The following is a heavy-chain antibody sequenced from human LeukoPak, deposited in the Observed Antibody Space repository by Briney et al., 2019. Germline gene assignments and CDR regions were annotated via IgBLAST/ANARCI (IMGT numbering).Heavy chain of an antibody. CDR1: GITLSNYG. CDR3: AKRGVVIRVILVGFHKQAYYFDS. Sequence: PGGSLRLSCAVSGITLSNYGMSWVRQAPGKGLEWVAGISDSGGNTNYADSVKGRFTISRDNPKNTLYLQMNSQRAEDTAVYFCAKRGVVIRVILVGFHKQAYYFDSWGQGALVTVSS. V-gene: IGHV3-23*01. CDR2: ISDSGGNT. J-gene: IGHJ4*02. D-gene: IGHD3-22*01.